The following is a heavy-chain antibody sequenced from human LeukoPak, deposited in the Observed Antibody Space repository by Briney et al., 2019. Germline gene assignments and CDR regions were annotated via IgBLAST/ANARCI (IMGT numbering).Heavy chain of an antibody. CDR3: ARGDSGYDYNFFDD. D-gene: IGHD5-12*01. V-gene: IGHV3-74*01. Sequence: GGSLRLSCAASGFTFSSHCMHWVRQAPGKGLVWFSGVNSDDSTTNYADSVKGRFTISRDNSKNTLYLQMNSLRVEDTAVYYCARGDSGYDYNFFDDWGQGTLVTVSS. J-gene: IGHJ4*02. CDR2: VNSDDSTT. CDR1: GFTFSSHC.